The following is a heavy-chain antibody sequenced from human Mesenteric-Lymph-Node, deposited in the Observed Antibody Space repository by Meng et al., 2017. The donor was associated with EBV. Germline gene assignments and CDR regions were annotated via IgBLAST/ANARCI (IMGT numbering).Heavy chain of an antibody. Sequence: QGQVKHWGSGTLQRSETLSLTCAGYGESFSGYYWSWIRQPPGKGLEWIGEINHSGTTNYNPSLESRVTISVDTSKNQLSLKLTSLTAADTAVYYCARLGNGHWGQGTLVTVSS. J-gene: IGHJ4*02. CDR1: GESFSGYY. V-gene: IGHV4-34*01. CDR3: ARLGNGH. CDR2: INHSGTT.